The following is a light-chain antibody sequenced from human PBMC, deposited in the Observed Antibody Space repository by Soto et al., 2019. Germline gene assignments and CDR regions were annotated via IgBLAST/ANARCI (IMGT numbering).Light chain of an antibody. J-gene: IGLJ1*01. CDR2: DVV. V-gene: IGLV2-14*01. CDR3: SSYTSSDTLV. CDR1: SSDVGGYNY. Sequence: QSALTQPASVSGSPGQSITISCTGTSSDVGGYNYVSWYQQHPGKAPKLMIYDVVNRPSGVSNRFSGSKSGNAASLTISGLQAEDEVDYYCSSYTSSDTLVFGTGTKVTVL.